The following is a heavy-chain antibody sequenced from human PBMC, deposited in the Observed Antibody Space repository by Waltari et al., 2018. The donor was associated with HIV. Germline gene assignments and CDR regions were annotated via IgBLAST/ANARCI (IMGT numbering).Heavy chain of an antibody. D-gene: IGHD3-10*01. Sequence: EVPLVESGGGLVKPGGSLRLSCASSGFPFSSYSLHWVRQAPGKGLEWVSSISTSSSYIYYADSVKGRFTISRDNAKNSLYLQMNSLRAEDTAVYYCATKPSGSGSYYTIVDYWGQGTLVTVSS. J-gene: IGHJ4*02. CDR2: ISTSSSYI. CDR1: GFPFSSYS. CDR3: ATKPSGSGSYYTIVDY. V-gene: IGHV3-21*01.